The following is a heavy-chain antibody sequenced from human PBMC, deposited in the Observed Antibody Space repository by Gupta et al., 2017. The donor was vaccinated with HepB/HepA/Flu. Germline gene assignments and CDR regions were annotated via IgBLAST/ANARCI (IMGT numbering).Heavy chain of an antibody. CDR3: AREGWNDAFDI. CDR2: ITNSNSYK. V-gene: IGHV3-21*06. Sequence: EVQLVESGGGLVKPGGSRRLSCAASGFTFSSYSMNWVRQAPGKGLEWVSSITNSNSYKYYADSVKGRFTISRDNAKNSLYLQMNSLRAEDTALYYCAREGWNDAFDIWGQGTMVTVSS. J-gene: IGHJ3*02. CDR1: GFTFSSYS. D-gene: IGHD1-1*01.